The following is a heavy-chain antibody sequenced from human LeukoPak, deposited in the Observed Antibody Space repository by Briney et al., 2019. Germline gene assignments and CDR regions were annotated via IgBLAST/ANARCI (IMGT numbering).Heavy chain of an antibody. CDR3: ARQDGYKKPYYFDY. CDR2: IIPIFGTA. V-gene: IGHV1-69*05. Sequence: GASVKVSCKASGGTFSSYAISWVRQAPGQGLEWMGGIIPIFGTANYAQKFQGRVTITTDESTSTAYMELSSLRSEDTAVYYCARQDGYKKPYYFDYWGQGTLVTVSS. CDR1: GGTFSSYA. J-gene: IGHJ4*02. D-gene: IGHD5-24*01.